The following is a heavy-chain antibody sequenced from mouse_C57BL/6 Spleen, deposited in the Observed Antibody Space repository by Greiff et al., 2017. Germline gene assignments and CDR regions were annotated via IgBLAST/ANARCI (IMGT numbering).Heavy chain of an antibody. CDR1: GYTFTSYW. J-gene: IGHJ2*01. D-gene: IGHD1-1*01. V-gene: IGHV1-64*01. CDR2: IHPNSGST. Sequence: QVQLQQPGAELVKPGASVKLSCKASGYTFTSYWMHWVKQRPGQGLEWIGMIHPNSGSTNYNEKFKSKATLTVDKSSSTAYMQLISLTSEDSAVYYCSRGDYYGSSPFDYWGQGTTLTVSS. CDR3: SRGDYYGSSPFDY.